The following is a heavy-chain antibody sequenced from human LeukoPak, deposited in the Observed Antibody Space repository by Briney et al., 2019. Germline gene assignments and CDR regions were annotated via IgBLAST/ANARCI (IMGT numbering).Heavy chain of an antibody. CDR1: GGSISSSNW. Sequence: GTLSLTCAVSGGSISSSNWWSWVRQPPGKGLVWVSRINSDGDITSYADSVKGRFTTSRDNAKNMFYLQMNSLRAEDTAVYYCARGNYYGMDVWGQGTTVTVSS. J-gene: IGHJ6*02. CDR2: INSDGDIT. CDR3: ARGNYYGMDV. V-gene: IGHV3-74*01.